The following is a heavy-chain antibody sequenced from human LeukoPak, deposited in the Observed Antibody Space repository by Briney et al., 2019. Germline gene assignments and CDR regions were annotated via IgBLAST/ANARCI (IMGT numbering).Heavy chain of an antibody. Sequence: ASVKVSCKASGYTFTGYYMHWVRQAPGQGLEWMGWINPNSGGTNYAQKFQGRVTMTRDTSISTAYMELSRLRSDDTAVYYCARAGDYCCSTSCHSPLDYWGQGTLVTVSS. CDR1: GYTFTGYY. D-gene: IGHD2-2*01. V-gene: IGHV1-2*02. J-gene: IGHJ4*02. CDR2: INPNSGGT. CDR3: ARAGDYCCSTSCHSPLDY.